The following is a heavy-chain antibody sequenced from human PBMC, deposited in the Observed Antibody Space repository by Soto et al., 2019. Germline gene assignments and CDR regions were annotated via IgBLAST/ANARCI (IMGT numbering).Heavy chain of an antibody. CDR1: CGSISGYY. V-gene: IGHV4-59*08. J-gene: IGHJ4*02. CDR3: ARQHYYDSSGYYTWN. Sequence: SETLSLTCTVSCGSISGYYWSWIRQPPGKGLECIGYFYYSGSTNYNPSLRSRVTISADTSKNQFSLRLNSVTAADTAVYYCARQHYYDSSGYYTWNWGQGTLVTVSP. D-gene: IGHD3-22*01. CDR2: FYYSGST.